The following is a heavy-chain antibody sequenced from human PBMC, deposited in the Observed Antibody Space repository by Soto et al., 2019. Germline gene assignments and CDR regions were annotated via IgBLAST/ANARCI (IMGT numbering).Heavy chain of an antibody. CDR3: TRHEYRPYSSSPKYYYYGMDV. Sequence: GGSPRLSCAAAGFTFSGSAMHWVRQDSGKGLEWVGRIRSKANSYATAYAASVKGRFTISRDDSKNTAYLQMNSLKTEDTAVYYCTRHEYRPYSSSPKYYYYGMDVWGQGTTVTVSS. J-gene: IGHJ6*02. CDR1: GFTFSGSA. CDR2: IRSKANSYAT. D-gene: IGHD6-13*01. V-gene: IGHV3-73*01.